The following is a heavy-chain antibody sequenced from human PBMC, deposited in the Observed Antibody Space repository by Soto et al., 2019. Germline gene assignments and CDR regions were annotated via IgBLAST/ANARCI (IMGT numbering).Heavy chain of an antibody. Sequence: PSETLSLTCTVSGGSISSYYWSWIRQPPGKGLEWIGYIYYRGSTNYNPSLKSRVTISVDTSKNQFSLKLSSVTAADTAVYYCARLAMVRGVDYYYYGMDVWGQVTTVTVSS. J-gene: IGHJ6*02. V-gene: IGHV4-59*01. CDR3: ARLAMVRGVDYYYYGMDV. D-gene: IGHD3-10*01. CDR1: GGSISSYY. CDR2: IYYRGST.